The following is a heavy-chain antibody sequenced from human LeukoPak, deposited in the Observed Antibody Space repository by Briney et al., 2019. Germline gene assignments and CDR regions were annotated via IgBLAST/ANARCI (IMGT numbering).Heavy chain of an antibody. CDR1: GFTFANYW. CDR2: INQDGSEK. Sequence: PGGSLRLSCAASGFTFANYWVDWVRQAPGKGLEWVANINQDGSEKFYVDSVKGRFTISRDNAKNSVYLQMNRLRAEDTAVYYCSRSLDYLGQGTLVTVSS. J-gene: IGHJ4*02. CDR3: SRSLDY. V-gene: IGHV3-7*01.